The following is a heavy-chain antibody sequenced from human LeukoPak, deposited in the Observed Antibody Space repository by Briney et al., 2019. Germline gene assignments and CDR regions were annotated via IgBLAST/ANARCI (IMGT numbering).Heavy chain of an antibody. CDR1: GYTLTSYY. J-gene: IGHJ4*02. V-gene: IGHV1-46*01. D-gene: IGHD1-26*01. Sequence: ASVKVSCKASGYTLTSYYMHWVRQPPGQGLEWMGIINPSGGSTSYAQKFQGRVTMTRDMSTSTVYMELSSLRSEDTVVYYCARDLRVGATFGYWGQGTLVTVSS. CDR3: ARDLRVGATFGY. CDR2: INPSGGST.